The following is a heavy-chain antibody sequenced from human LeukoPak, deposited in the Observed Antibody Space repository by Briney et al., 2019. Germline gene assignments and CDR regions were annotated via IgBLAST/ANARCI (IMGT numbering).Heavy chain of an antibody. V-gene: IGHV4-39*01. CDR2: IYYSGST. CDR1: GGSISSSSYY. CDR3: ARGLPSALDY. Sequence: SETLSLTCTVSGGSISSSSYYWGWIRQPPGKGLEWIGSIYYSGSTYYNPSLKSRVTISVDTSKNQFSLKLSSVTAADTAVYYCARGLPSALDYWGQGALVTVSS. J-gene: IGHJ4*02. D-gene: IGHD2-2*01.